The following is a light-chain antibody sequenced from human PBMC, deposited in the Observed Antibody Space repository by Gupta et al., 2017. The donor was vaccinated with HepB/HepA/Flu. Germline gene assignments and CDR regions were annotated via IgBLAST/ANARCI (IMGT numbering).Light chain of an antibody. Sequence: QKTQSPPSLSTSVGGKLTIACRASPSSNIYLTWYQQKPGKAPSLLLNGASTLQSGVPSRFSGSGSGTEFTLTISSLQPDDVAIYYCQQCKSNGWTFGPGTKVEIK. CDR1: PSSNIY. CDR2: GAS. CDR3: QQCKSNGWT. J-gene: IGKJ1*01. V-gene: IGKV1-39*01.